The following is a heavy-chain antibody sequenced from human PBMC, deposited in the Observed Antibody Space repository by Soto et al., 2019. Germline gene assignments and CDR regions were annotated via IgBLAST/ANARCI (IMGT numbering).Heavy chain of an antibody. CDR3: ARAGCSGGSCPGPYYYYGMDV. V-gene: IGHV3-11*01. CDR2: ITFSGNTV. Sequence: PGGSLRLSCAASGFTFSYSYMIWIRQAPGKGLEWISYITFSGNTVYYADSLKGRFTISRDNAKNSLYLQMNSLRAEDTAVYYCARAGCSGGSCPGPYYYYGMDVWGQGTTVTVSS. CDR1: GFTFSYSY. D-gene: IGHD2-15*01. J-gene: IGHJ6*02.